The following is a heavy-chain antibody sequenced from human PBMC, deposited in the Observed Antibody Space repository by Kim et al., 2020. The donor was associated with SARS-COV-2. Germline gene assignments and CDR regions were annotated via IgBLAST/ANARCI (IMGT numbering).Heavy chain of an antibody. V-gene: IGHV3-23*01. Sequence: GGSLRLSCAASGFTFSSYAMSWVRQAPGKGLEWVSAISGSGGSTYYADSVKGRFTISRDNSKNTLYLQMNSLRAEDTAVYYCAKNRPIGTTVVKFYFDYWGQGTLVTVSS. CDR2: ISGSGGST. CDR1: GFTFSSYA. J-gene: IGHJ4*02. CDR3: AKNRPIGTTVVKFYFDY. D-gene: IGHD4-17*01.